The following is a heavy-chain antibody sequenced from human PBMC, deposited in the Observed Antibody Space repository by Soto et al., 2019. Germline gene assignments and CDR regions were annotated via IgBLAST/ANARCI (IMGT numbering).Heavy chain of an antibody. D-gene: IGHD3-3*01. V-gene: IGHV4-61*01. J-gene: IGHJ5*02. CDR2: IYYSGST. CDR3: ARGHHYDFWSGFEYNWFDP. CDR1: GGSVSSGSYY. Sequence: QVQLQESGPGLVKPSETLSLTCTVSGGSVSSGSYYWSWTRQPPGKGLEWIGYIYYSGSTNYNPSLKSRVTISVDTSKNQFSLKLSSVTAADTAVYYCARGHHYDFWSGFEYNWFDPWGQGTLVTVSS.